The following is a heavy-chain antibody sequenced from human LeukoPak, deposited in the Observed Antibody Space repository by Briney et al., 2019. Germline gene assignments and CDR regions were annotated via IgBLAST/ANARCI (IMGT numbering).Heavy chain of an antibody. CDR1: VYTFTIYG. D-gene: IGHD3-22*01. J-gene: IGHJ5*02. Sequence: ASVTVSFKSSVYTFTIYGISWVGQAPGQGLEWMGWISAYNGNTNYAQKLQGRVTITTDTSTSTAYMELRSLRSDDPAVYYCVYYDSSGYNWFDPWGQGTLVTVSS. V-gene: IGHV1-18*01. CDR3: VYYDSSGYNWFDP. CDR2: ISAYNGNT.